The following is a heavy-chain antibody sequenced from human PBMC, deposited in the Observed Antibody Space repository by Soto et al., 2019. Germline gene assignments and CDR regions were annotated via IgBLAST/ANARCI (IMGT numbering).Heavy chain of an antibody. CDR3: ARDRKVVPAAAPAYYYGMDV. CDR1: GFTFNDYS. CDR2: ISSSSTYI. Sequence: EVQLVESGGGLVKPGGSLRLSCAASGFTFNDYSMNWVRQAPGKGLEWVSSISSSSTYIYYADSVKGRFTISGDNAKNSLYLQMISLRAEDTAVYYCARDRKVVPAAAPAYYYGMDVWGQGTTVTVSS. J-gene: IGHJ6*02. V-gene: IGHV3-21*01. D-gene: IGHD2-2*01.